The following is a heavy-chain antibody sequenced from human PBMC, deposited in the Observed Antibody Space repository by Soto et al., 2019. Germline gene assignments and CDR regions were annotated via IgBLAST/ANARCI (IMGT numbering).Heavy chain of an antibody. V-gene: IGHV3-21*01. CDR1: GFTFSSYS. CDR3: ARGYNSYGLEYYYGMDV. J-gene: IGHJ6*02. CDR2: ISSSSSYI. Sequence: RLSCAASGFTFSSYSMNWVRQAPGKGLEWVSSISSSSSYIYYADSVKGRFTISRDNAKNSLYLQMNSLRAEDTAVYYCARGYNSYGLEYYYGMDVWGQGTTVTVSS. D-gene: IGHD5-18*01.